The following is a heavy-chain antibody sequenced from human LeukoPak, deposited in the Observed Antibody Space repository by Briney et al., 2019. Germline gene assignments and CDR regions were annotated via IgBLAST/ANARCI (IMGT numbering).Heavy chain of an antibody. CDR1: AFTFSTYA. D-gene: IGHD2-8*02. Sequence: GGSLRLSCAASAFTFSTYAMSWVRQAPGKGLEWVSTISGSGGNTYYADSVKGRFTISRDNSKNTLYLHMNSLRAEDTAVNYCAKERGGVTNPYYFDYWGQGTLVTVSS. V-gene: IGHV3-23*01. CDR2: ISGSGGNT. CDR3: AKERGGVTNPYYFDY. J-gene: IGHJ4*01.